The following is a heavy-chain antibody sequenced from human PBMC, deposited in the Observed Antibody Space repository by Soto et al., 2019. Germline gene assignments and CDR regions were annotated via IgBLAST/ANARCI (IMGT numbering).Heavy chain of an antibody. CDR3: ATVHNTSRSFDY. V-gene: IGHV3-23*01. CDR1: GFTFNIYA. Sequence: HPGGSLRLSCAASGFTFNIYAMTWVRQAPGKGLEWVSTTGATGRTTYYSDSVKGRFTVSRDNSKNTLDLQMSNLRAEDTAVYYCATVHNTSRSFDYWGQGTLVTVSS. J-gene: IGHJ4*02. CDR2: TGATGRTT. D-gene: IGHD1-20*01.